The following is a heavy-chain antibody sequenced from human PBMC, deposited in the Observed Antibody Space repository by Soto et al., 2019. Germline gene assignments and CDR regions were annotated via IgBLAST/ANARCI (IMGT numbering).Heavy chain of an antibody. Sequence: GTSVKVSCKDSGYTLTGNSMRWVRQAPGQGLEWMGWISTYNGNKKYAQKFQGRVTMTTDTSTSTSYMELRSLRSDDTAVYYCVRGRYSSPDYYYYGMEVWGQGTTVTVSS. CDR2: ISTYNGNK. CDR3: VRGRYSSPDYYYYGMEV. V-gene: IGHV1-18*04. J-gene: IGHJ6*02. D-gene: IGHD6-19*01. CDR1: GYTLTGNS.